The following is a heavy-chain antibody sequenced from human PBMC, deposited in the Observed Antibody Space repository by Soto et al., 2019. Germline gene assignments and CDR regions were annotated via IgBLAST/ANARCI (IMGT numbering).Heavy chain of an antibody. V-gene: IGHV4-31*03. CDR2: IYYSGST. CDR3: ARDHVATTGSNYHYYGMDV. D-gene: IGHD5-12*01. J-gene: IGHJ6*02. Sequence: SETLSLTCTVSGGSISSGGYYWSWIRQHPGKGLEWIGYIYYSGSTYYNPSLKSRVTISVDTSKNQFSLKLSSVTVADTAVYYCARDHVATTGSNYHYYGMDVWGQGTTVTVSS. CDR1: GGSISSGGYY.